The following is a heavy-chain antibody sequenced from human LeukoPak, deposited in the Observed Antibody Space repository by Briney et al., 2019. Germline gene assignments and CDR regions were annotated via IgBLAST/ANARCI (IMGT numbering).Heavy chain of an antibody. CDR3: ARAQPGIVVVVAATRLLSWFDP. CDR1: GGSFSGYY. J-gene: IGHJ5*02. CDR2: INQSGST. D-gene: IGHD2-15*01. Sequence: SSETLSLTCAVYGGSFSGYYWSWIRQPPGKGLEWIGEINQSGSTNYNPSLKSRVTISVDTSKNQFSLKLSSVTAADTAVYYCARAQPGIVVVVAATRLLSWFDPWGQGTLVTVSS. V-gene: IGHV4-34*01.